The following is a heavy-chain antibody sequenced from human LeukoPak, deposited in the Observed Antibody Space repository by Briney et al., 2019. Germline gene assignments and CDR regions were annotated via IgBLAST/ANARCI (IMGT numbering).Heavy chain of an antibody. D-gene: IGHD3-22*01. CDR3: AKGSSYAMIVVYYYMDV. CDR2: ISGSGGST. J-gene: IGHJ6*03. CDR1: GFTFSSYG. Sequence: GGSLRLSCAASGFTFSSYGMSWVRQAPGKGLEWVSAISGSGGSTYYADSVKGRFTISRDNSKNTLYLQMNSLRAEDTAVYYCAKGSSYAMIVVYYYMDVWGKGTTVTIS. V-gene: IGHV3-23*01.